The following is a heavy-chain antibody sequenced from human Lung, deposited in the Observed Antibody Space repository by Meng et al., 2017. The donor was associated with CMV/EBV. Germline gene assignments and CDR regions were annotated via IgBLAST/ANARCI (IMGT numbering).Heavy chain of an antibody. CDR2: ISGSGLTT. CDR3: AKDRHTSSAPYYFDS. CDR1: GFTFSTYD. V-gene: IGHV3-23*01. Sequence: GESLKISCAASGFTFSTYDMSWVRQAPGKGLEWVSGISGSGLTTYYADSVKGRFTISRDDSTNTLYLQMDSLRADDTAVYYCAKDRHTSSAPYYFDSWGQGALVTVSS. J-gene: IGHJ4*02.